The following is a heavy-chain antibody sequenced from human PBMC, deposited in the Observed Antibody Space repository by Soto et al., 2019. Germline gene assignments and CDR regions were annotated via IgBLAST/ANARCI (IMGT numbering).Heavy chain of an antibody. D-gene: IGHD3-22*01. J-gene: IGHJ4*02. CDR3: VIDRRGLPAGYYVFSY. CDR1: GFTVSSNY. Sequence: GGSLRLSCAVSGFTVSSNYMSWVRQAPGKGLEWVSVIYSGGSTYYADSVKGRFIISRDNSKNTLYLQMYSLRAEDTAVYYCVIDRRGLPAGYYVFSYCGLGTLV. V-gene: IGHV3-66*01. CDR2: IYSGGST.